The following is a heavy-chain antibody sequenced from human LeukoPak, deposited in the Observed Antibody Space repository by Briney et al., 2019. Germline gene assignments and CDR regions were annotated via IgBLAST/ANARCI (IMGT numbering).Heavy chain of an antibody. CDR3: TRDPLTVGATGYYSDY. D-gene: IGHD1-26*01. Sequence: GRSLRLSCTASGFTFGDYAMGWFRQAPGKGLEWVGFIRSKVYGGTTEYAASVKGRFTISRDDSKSIAYLQMNSLKTEDTAVYYCTRDPLTVGATGYYSDYWGQGTLVTVSS. J-gene: IGHJ4*02. V-gene: IGHV3-49*03. CDR2: IRSKVYGGTT. CDR1: GFTFGDYA.